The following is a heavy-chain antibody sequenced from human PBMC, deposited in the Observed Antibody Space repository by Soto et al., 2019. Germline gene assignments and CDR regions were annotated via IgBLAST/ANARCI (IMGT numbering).Heavy chain of an antibody. D-gene: IGHD4-17*01. CDR2: IYYSGST. CDR1: SGSIINYY. Sequence: QVQLQESGPGLVKPSETLSLTCTVSSGSIINYYWSWFRQPPGKGLESFGIIYYSGSTNYNSFINSRVTMSVDMSRQQLSLNLNSVTAADTAVDYCASRLTLATTTGDDFELWGQGTMVTVSS. V-gene: IGHV4-59*01. J-gene: IGHJ3*01. CDR3: ASRLTLATTTGDDFEL.